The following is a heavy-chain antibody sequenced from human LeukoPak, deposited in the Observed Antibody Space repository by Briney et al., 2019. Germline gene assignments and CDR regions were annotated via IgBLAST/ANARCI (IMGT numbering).Heavy chain of an antibody. CDR2: ISTGTYGATT. V-gene: IGHV3-49*04. Sequence: PGGSLRLSCKGSGFNFGDYAFSWVRQAPGKRLEWVAFISTGTYGATTEYAASLRGRFSLSRDDSDSVAYLQMNSLKIEDTAVYYCSRDHFRTGTTRAPWFDPWGQGTRVTVSS. D-gene: IGHD1-1*01. CDR1: GFNFGDYA. J-gene: IGHJ5*02. CDR3: SRDHFRTGTTRAPWFDP.